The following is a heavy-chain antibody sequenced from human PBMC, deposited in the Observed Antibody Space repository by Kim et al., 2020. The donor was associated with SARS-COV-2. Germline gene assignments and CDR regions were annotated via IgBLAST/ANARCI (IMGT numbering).Heavy chain of an antibody. CDR2: ISYEGSTQ. J-gene: IGHJ5*02. CDR1: VFTFSSHV. CDR3: ARNLVGDTDLGP. D-gene: IGHD1-26*01. V-gene: IGHV3-30*03. Sequence: GGSLRLSCAASVFTFSSHVMHWVRQAPGKGLEWVALISYEGSTQKYTDSVKGRFTFSRDNSKNTLFLQMNSLRPEDTAVYYCARNLVGDTDLGPWGQGTLVTVSS.